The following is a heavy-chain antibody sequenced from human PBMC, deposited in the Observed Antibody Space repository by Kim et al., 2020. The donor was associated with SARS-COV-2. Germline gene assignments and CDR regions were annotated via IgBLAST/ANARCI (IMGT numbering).Heavy chain of an antibody. CDR3: ARRQFTSGWYYFDY. D-gene: IGHD6-19*01. Sequence: ADSVNVRFTISREHAKNTLYLQMNSLRAEETAVYYWARRQFTSGWYYFDYWGQGTLVTVSS. V-gene: IGHV3-74*01. J-gene: IGHJ4*02.